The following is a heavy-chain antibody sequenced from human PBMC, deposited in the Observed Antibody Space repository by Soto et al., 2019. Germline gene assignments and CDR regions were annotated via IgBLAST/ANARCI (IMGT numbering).Heavy chain of an antibody. CDR1: GFTFSSYS. V-gene: IGHV3-48*02. Sequence: GSLRLSCAASGFTFSSYSMNWVRQAPGKGLEWVSYISSSSSTIYYADSVKGRFTISRDNAKNSLYLQMNSLRDEDTAVYYCARGLRGSSWYSPLVVREHYYYYYGMDVWGQGTTVTVSS. J-gene: IGHJ6*02. CDR2: ISSSSSTI. CDR3: ARGLRGSSWYSPLVVREHYYYYYGMDV. D-gene: IGHD6-13*01.